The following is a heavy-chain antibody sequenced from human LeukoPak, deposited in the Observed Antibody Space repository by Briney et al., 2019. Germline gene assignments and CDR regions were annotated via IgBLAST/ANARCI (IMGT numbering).Heavy chain of an antibody. CDR3: ARDITPSGSYRYYYGMDV. V-gene: IGHV4-39*07. CDR2: IYYSGST. Sequence: SETLSLTCTVSGGSISSSSYYWGWIRQPPGKGLEWIGSIYYSGSTYYNPSLKSRVTISVDTSKNQFSLKLSSVTAADTAVYYCARDITPSGSYRYYYGMDVWGQGTTVTVSS. J-gene: IGHJ6*02. CDR1: GGSISSSSYY. D-gene: IGHD1-26*01.